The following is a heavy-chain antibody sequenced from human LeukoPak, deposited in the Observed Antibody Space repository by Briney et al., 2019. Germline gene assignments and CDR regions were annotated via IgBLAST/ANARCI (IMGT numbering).Heavy chain of an antibody. CDR1: GFTFDDYA. CDR2: ISWNSGSI. Sequence: GGSLRLSCAASGFTFDDYAMHWVRQAPGKGLEWVSGISWNSGSIGYADSVKGRFTISRDNAKNSLYLQMNSLRAENTAWYYCAEVLEWEQHTTAVGNWG. D-gene: IGHD4-23*01. J-gene: IGHJ6*01. V-gene: IGHV3-9*01. CDR3: AEVLEWEQHTTAVGN.